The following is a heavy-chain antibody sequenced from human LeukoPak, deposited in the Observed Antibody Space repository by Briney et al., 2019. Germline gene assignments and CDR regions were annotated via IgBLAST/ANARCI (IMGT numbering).Heavy chain of an antibody. CDR1: GFTFSSYW. D-gene: IGHD4-17*01. J-gene: IGHJ6*03. CDR2: IYYSGST. CDR3: ARGLRSGVHPPYYYYYYMDV. Sequence: GSLRLSCAASGFTFSSYWMSWVRQPPGKGLEWIGYIYYSGSTNYNPSLKSRVTISVDTSKNQFSLKLSSVTAADTAVYYCARGLRSGVHPPYYYYYYMDVWGKGTTVTVSS. V-gene: IGHV4-59*01.